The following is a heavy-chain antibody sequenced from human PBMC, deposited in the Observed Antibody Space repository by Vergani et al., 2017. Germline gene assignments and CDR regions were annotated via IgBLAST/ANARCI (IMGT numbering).Heavy chain of an antibody. D-gene: IGHD6-25*01. CDR2: ISSSSSYI. V-gene: IGHV3-21*01. J-gene: IGHJ6*02. CDR3: ARVGRWPATGYYYYGMDV. Sequence: EVQLVESGGGLVKPGGSLRLSCAASGFTFSSYSMNWVRQAPGKGLEWVSSISSSSSYIYYADSVKGLFTISRDNAKNSLYLQMNSLRAEDTAVYYCARVGRWPATGYYYYGMDVWGQGTTVTVSS. CDR1: GFTFSSYS.